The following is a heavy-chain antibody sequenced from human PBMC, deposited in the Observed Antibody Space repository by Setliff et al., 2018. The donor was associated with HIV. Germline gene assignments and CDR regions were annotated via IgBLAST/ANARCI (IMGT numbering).Heavy chain of an antibody. Sequence: SETLSLTCNVSGGSISSSSYYWGWIRQPPGKGLEWIGEINHSGSTNYNPSLKSRVTISVDTSKNQFSLKLTSVTAADTAVYYCARGRLYGVVDYWGQGTLVTVSS. CDR2: INHSGST. CDR1: GGSISSSSYY. J-gene: IGHJ4*02. V-gene: IGHV4-39*07. D-gene: IGHD3-10*01. CDR3: ARGRLYGVVDY.